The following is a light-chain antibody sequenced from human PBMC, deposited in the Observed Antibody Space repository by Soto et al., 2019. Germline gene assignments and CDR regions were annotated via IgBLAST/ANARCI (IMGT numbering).Light chain of an antibody. CDR3: QQYGKTPPIT. CDR1: QSVISNS. Sequence: ENVLTQSPGTLSLSPGERATLSCRASQSVISNSLAWFQQKPGQAPRLLIYDASRRATGIPDSFSGSGSGTDFTLTISILEPEDFAVYYCQQYGKTPPITFGQGTRLEI. J-gene: IGKJ5*01. V-gene: IGKV3-20*01. CDR2: DAS.